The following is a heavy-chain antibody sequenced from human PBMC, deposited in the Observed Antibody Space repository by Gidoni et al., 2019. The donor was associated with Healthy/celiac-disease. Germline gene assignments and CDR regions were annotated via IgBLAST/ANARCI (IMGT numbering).Heavy chain of an antibody. J-gene: IGHJ4*02. CDR2: ISSSSSYI. CDR1: GFPFSSYS. CDR3: ASRGVGNDYGDFSR. V-gene: IGHV3-21*01. Sequence: EVQLVESGGGLVKPGGSLRLSCAASGFPFSSYSMNWVRQAPGKGLEWVSSISSSSSYIYYADSVKGRFTISRDNAKNSLYLQMNSLRAEDTAVYYCASRGVGNDYGDFSRWGQGTLVTVSS. D-gene: IGHD4-17*01.